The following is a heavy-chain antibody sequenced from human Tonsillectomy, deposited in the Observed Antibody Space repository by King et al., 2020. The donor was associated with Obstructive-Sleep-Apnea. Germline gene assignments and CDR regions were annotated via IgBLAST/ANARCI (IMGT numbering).Heavy chain of an antibody. CDR3: TRGDILTPLPGDFLDY. D-gene: IGHD3-9*01. J-gene: IGHJ4*02. Sequence: VQLVVSGGGLVQPGGSLRLSCAASGFTFSSYWMHWVRQAPGKGLVWVSHINTDGSNTGYADSVKGRFTISRDNAKNTLFLQMDSLRAEDTALYYCTRGDILTPLPGDFLDYWGEGTLVTVSS. V-gene: IGHV3-74*01. CDR2: INTDGSNT. CDR1: GFTFSSYW.